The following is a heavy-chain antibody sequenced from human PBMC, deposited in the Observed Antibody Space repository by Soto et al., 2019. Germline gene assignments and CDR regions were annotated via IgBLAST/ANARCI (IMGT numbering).Heavy chain of an antibody. Sequence: SETLSLTCSVSGGSINNYYWSWIRQPAGKGLEYIGRICSSGSINYNPFLKSRVTMSVDTSKNQFSLKVRSVTAADTAVYYCARQTTYSSSWHDCWGQGTLVTVSS. CDR3: ARQTTYSSSWHDC. CDR2: ICSSGSI. CDR1: GGSINNYY. D-gene: IGHD6-13*01. J-gene: IGHJ4*02. V-gene: IGHV4-4*07.